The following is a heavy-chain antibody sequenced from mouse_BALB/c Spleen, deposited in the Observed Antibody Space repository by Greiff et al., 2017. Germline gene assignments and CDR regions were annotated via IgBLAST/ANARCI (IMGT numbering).Heavy chain of an antibody. J-gene: IGHJ3*01. V-gene: IGHV5-6-5*01. CDR2: ISSGGST. D-gene: IGHD2-4*01. CDR3: ARGRGYDYAWFAY. Sequence: EVQLVESGGGLVKPGGSLKLSCAASGFTFSSYAMSWVRQTPEKRLEWVASISSGGSTYYPDSVKGRFTISRDNARNILYLQMSSLRSEDTAMYYCARGRGYDYAWFAYWGQGTLVTVSA. CDR1: GFTFSSYA.